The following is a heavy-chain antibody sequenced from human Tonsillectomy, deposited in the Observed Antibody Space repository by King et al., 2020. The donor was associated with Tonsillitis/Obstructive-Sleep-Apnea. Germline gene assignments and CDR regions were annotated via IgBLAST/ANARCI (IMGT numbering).Heavy chain of an antibody. J-gene: IGHJ3*02. Sequence: QLVQSGGGLVQPGGSLRLSCSASGFNLRSYAMHWVRQAPGKGLEYVSSISNNGGSTYYADSVTVRFTISRDNSNNTLYLQMSSLRAEDTAVYYCVRDGSLIFGVVLTAFDIWGQGTMVTVSS. CDR3: VRDGSLIFGVVLTAFDI. CDR1: GFNLRSYA. CDR2: ISNNGGST. V-gene: IGHV3-64D*06. D-gene: IGHD3-3*01.